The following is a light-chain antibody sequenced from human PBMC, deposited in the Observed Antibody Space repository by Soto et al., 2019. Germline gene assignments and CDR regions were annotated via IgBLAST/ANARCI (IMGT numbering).Light chain of an antibody. CDR3: QHYNSYSEA. CDR1: QTISSW. V-gene: IGKV1-5*03. CDR2: KAS. Sequence: DIQMTQSPSTLSGSVGDRVTITCRASQTISSWLAWYQQKPGKAPKLLIYKASTLKSGVPSRFSGSGSGTEFTHTISSLQPDDFANYYCQHYNSYSEAFGQGTKVELK. J-gene: IGKJ1*01.